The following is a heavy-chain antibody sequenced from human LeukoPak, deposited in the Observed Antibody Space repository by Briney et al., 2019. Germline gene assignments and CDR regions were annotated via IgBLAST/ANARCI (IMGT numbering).Heavy chain of an antibody. J-gene: IGHJ4*02. D-gene: IGHD2-2*01. CDR3: ARVDIVPAAMFLDY. V-gene: IGHV3-48*03. CDR2: ISSSGSTI. CDR1: GFTFSSYE. Sequence: PGGSLRLSCAASGFTFSSYEMNWVRQAPGKGLEWVSYISSSGSTIYYADSVKGRFTISRDNAKNSLYLQMNSLRAEDTAVYYCARVDIVPAAMFLDYWGQGTLVTVSS.